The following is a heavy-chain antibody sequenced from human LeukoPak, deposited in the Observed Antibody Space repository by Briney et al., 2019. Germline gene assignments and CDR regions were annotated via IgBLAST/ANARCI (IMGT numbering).Heavy chain of an antibody. J-gene: IGHJ4*02. CDR2: ISGSGGST. D-gene: IGHD2-15*01. V-gene: IGHV3-23*01. CDR3: ATLPASGGSRES. CDR1: GFTFSSYA. Sequence: GGSLRLSCAASGFTFSSYAMSWFRQAPGKGLEWVSAISGSGGSTYYADSVKGRFTISRDNSKNTLYLQMNSLRAEDTAVYYCATLPASGGSRESRGQGTLVTVSS.